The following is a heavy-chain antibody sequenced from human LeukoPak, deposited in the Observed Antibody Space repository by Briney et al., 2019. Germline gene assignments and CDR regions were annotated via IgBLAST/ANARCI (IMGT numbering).Heavy chain of an antibody. Sequence: PSETLSLTCIVSGGSISRYYWSWIRQPPGKGLEWIGYIYYSGSTNYNPSRKCRVSLSVPASMPQFPLKLSSVTAAPTAVYYCTGTRRYSPRVIDCRGKRTLVTVS. CDR2: IYYSGST. CDR1: GGSISRYY. CDR3: TGTRRYSPRVIDC. J-gene: IGHJ4*02. V-gene: IGHV4-59*08. D-gene: IGHD6-13*01.